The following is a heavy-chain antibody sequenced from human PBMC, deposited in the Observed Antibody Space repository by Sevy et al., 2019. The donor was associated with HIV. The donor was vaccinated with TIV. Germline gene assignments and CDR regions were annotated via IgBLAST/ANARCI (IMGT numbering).Heavy chain of an antibody. D-gene: IGHD3-22*01. J-gene: IGHJ5*02. CDR1: GFTFSDYY. CDR2: ISRSGSTM. V-gene: IGHV3-11*01. CDR3: ARENTMIEEPGWFDP. Sequence: GGSLRLSCAASGFTFSDYYMSWIRQAPGKGLEWVSYISRSGSTMNYADSVKGRFTISRDNAKNSLYLQINSLRAEDTAVYYCARENTMIEEPGWFDPWSQGTLVTVSS.